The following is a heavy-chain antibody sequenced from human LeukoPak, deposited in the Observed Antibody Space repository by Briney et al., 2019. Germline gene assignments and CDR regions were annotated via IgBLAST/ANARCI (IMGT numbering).Heavy chain of an antibody. V-gene: IGHV3-33*01. CDR3: ARWKMELERNAFDF. CDR1: GFTFSSYG. D-gene: IGHD1-26*01. J-gene: IGHJ3*01. CDR2: IWYDGSNQ. Sequence: GGSLRLSCTASGFTFSSYGMHWVRQAPGKGLEWVAVIWYDGSNQQYADSVKGRFTISRDSSGNTVFLQMTYLRADDTAVYYCARWKMELERNAFDFWGRGTVVTVSS.